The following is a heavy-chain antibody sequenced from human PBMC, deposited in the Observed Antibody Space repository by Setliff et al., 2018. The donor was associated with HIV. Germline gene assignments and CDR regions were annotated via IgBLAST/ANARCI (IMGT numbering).Heavy chain of an antibody. V-gene: IGHV1-69*13. J-gene: IGHJ1*01. CDR1: GGSFSSYA. D-gene: IGHD5-18*01. CDR2: IIPIFGTA. CDR3: ARGGYNYGIQYFQH. Sequence: SVKVSCKASGGSFSSYAISWVRQAPGQGLEWMGGIIPIFGTAKYAQKFQGRVTITADESTTTAYMELSSLRSEDTAVYYCARGGYNYGIQYFQHWGQGTLVTVSS.